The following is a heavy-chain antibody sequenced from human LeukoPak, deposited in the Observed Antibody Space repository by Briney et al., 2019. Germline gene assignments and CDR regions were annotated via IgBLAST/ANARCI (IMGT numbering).Heavy chain of an antibody. CDR3: ARDRYSSSWYSIYYYGMDV. J-gene: IGHJ6*02. Sequence: GRSLRLFCAASGFTFSIHRMSSARHAPGKWLDCVSSISSIGSYIYYADSVKGRFTISRDNAKNSLYLQMNSLRAEDTAVYYCARDRYSSSWYSIYYYGMDVWGQGTTVTVSS. CDR2: ISSIGSYI. CDR1: GFTFSIHR. D-gene: IGHD6-13*01. V-gene: IGHV3-21*01.